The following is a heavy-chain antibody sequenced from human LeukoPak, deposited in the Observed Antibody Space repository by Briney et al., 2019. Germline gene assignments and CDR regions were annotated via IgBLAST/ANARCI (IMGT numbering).Heavy chain of an antibody. CDR3: AADDPYTIAVAGPRGDY. V-gene: IGHV1-58*01. D-gene: IGHD6-19*01. Sequence: SVKVSCKASGFTITSSAVQWVRQARGQRLEWIGWIVVGSGNTNYAQKFQERVTITRDMSTSTAYMELSSLRSEDTAVYYCAADDPYTIAVAGPRGDYWGQGTLVTVSS. CDR2: IVVGSGNT. CDR1: GFTITSSA. J-gene: IGHJ4*02.